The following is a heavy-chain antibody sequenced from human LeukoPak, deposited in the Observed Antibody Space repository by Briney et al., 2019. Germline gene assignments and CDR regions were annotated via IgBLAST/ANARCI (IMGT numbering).Heavy chain of an antibody. CDR3: ARDPSSLDAFDI. CDR2: IYYSGST. V-gene: IGHV4-31*03. CDR1: GGSISSGGYY. J-gene: IGHJ3*02. Sequence: SETLSLTCTVSGGSISSGGYYWSWIRQHPGKGLEWIGYIYYSGSTYHNPSLKSRVTISVDTSKNQFSLKLSSVTAADTAVYYCARDPSSLDAFDIWGQGTMVTVSS.